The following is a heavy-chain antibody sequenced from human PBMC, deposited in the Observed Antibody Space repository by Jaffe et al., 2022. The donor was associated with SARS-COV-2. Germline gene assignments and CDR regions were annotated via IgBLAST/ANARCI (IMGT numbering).Heavy chain of an antibody. J-gene: IGHJ6*02. CDR1: GFTFGDYA. Sequence: EVQLVESGGGLVKPGRSLRLSCTASGFTFGDYAMSWFRQAPGKGLEWVGFIRSKAYGGTTEYAASVKGRFTISRDDSKSIAYLQMNSLKTEDTAVYYCTRDFTPLGATPVLVYYYGMDVWGQGTTVTVSS. CDR2: IRSKAYGGTT. D-gene: IGHD1-26*01. CDR3: TRDFTPLGATPVLVYYYGMDV. V-gene: IGHV3-49*05.